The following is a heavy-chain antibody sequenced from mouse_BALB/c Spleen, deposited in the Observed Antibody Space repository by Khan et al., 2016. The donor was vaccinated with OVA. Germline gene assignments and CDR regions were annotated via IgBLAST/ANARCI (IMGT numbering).Heavy chain of an antibody. CDR2: ISSGGTYT. J-gene: IGHJ2*01. CDR3: TRYRGYDGHKPYYDY. CDR1: GFSFSSYS. Sequence: EVQLVESGRGLVRPGGSLKLSCAASGFSFSSYSMSWVRQTPEKRLEWVATISSGGTYTYYPDSVKGRFTISRDTAKNTLYLQMSSLKSEDTAIXYATRYRGYDGHKPYYDYWGEGTTLAVSA. D-gene: IGHD2-2*01. V-gene: IGHV5-6-4*01.